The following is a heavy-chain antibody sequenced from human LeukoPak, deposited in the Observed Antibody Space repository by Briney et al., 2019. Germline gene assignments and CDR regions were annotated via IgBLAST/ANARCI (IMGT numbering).Heavy chain of an antibody. V-gene: IGHV3-23*01. J-gene: IGHJ4*02. Sequence: GGSLRLSCAASGFTFSSYAMSWVRQTPGKGLEWVSTMSGNGGSTYYADSVKGRFTISRDNSENTLHLHMNSLKAEDTAVYYCAKVEGYCNGGTCYKPFDYWGQGTLVTVSS. CDR3: AKVEGYCNGGTCYKPFDY. D-gene: IGHD2-15*01. CDR1: GFTFSSYA. CDR2: MSGNGGST.